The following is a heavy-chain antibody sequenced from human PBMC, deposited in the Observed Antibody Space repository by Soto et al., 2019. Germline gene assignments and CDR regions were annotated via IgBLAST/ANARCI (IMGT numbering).Heavy chain of an antibody. CDR1: GGSVSSGRYS. CDR2: IYYSGST. D-gene: IGHD3-3*01. CDR3: ARDRLEYDFWSGYYPTYYYYYGMDV. Sequence: SETLSLTCTVSGGSVSSGRYSWSWIRQPPGKGLEWIGYIYYSGSTNYNPSLKSRVTISVDTSKNQFSLKLSSVTAADTAVYYCARDRLEYDFWSGYYPTYYYYYGMDVWGQGTTVTVSS. V-gene: IGHV4-61*01. J-gene: IGHJ6*02.